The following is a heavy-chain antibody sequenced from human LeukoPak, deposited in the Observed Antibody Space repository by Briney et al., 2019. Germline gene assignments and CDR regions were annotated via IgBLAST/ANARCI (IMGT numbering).Heavy chain of an antibody. D-gene: IGHD4-17*01. CDR3: ARDPNGDYIGAFDM. CDR2: IRGGGGSA. V-gene: IGHV3-23*01. J-gene: IGHJ3*02. CDR1: GFTFSTHS. Sequence: PGGPLRLSCAASGFTFSTHSVIWVRHARGKGPEGGSAIRGGGGSAFYADSVKGRFTISRDNSKYTLFLQMNSLRVEDTAVYYCARDPNGDYIGAFDMWGPGTMVSVSS.